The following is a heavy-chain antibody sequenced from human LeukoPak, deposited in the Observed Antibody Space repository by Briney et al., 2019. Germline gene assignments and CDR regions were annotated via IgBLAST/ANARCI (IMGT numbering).Heavy chain of an antibody. CDR2: VFYNGAT. CDR3: ARHPARGQQGYAFDI. V-gene: IGHV4-39*01. J-gene: IGHJ3*02. CDR1: GGSISSSIYY. Sequence: SETLSLTCIVSGGSISSSIYYWAWVRQPPGKGLEWIGTVFYNGATQYSPSLRSRVTISIDTSTNQFSLKLTSVTAADTAVYYRARHPARGQQGYAFDIWGQGTVVTVSS. D-gene: IGHD6-13*01.